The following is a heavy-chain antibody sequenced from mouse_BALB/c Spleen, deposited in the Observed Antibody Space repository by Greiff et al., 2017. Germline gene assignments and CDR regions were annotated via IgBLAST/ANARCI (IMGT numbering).Heavy chain of an antibody. CDR2: IDPANGNT. V-gene: IGHV14-3*02. CDR3: ARAYYSNYYAMDY. D-gene: IGHD2-5*01. Sequence: VQLQQPGAELVKPGASVKMSCKASGYTFTSYWINWVKQRPEQGLEWIGRIDPANGNTKYDPKFQGKATITADTSSNTAYLQLSSLTSEDTAVDYSARAYYSNYYAMDYWGQGTSVTVSS. J-gene: IGHJ4*01. CDR1: GYTFTSYW.